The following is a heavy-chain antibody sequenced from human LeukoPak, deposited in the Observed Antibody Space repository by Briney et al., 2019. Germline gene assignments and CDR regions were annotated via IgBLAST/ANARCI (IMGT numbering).Heavy chain of an antibody. J-gene: IGHJ4*02. CDR2: IYSGGST. Sequence: PGGSLRLSCAASEFSVGSNYMTWVRQAPGKGLEWVSLIYSGGSTYYADSVKGRFTISRDNSKNTLYLQMNSLRAEDTAVYYCARDGIQDIVLMVYAVGFDYWGQGTLVTVSS. D-gene: IGHD2-8*01. CDR3: ARDGIQDIVLMVYAVGFDY. CDR1: EFSVGSNY. V-gene: IGHV3-66*01.